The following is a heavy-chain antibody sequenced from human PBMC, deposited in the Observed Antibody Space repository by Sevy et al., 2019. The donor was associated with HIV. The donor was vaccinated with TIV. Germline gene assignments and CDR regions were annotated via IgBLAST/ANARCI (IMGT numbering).Heavy chain of an antibody. D-gene: IGHD2-8*02. Sequence: GGSLRLSCAASGFNFSTYAMGWVRQAPGKGLEWVSTISNSGDNIYYEDSVQGRFTISRDNSKNTVFLQMNSLRAEVTAVYSCATAVAPYCTGGICFPYWYFDLWGRGTLVTVSS. J-gene: IGHJ2*01. CDR3: ATAVAPYCTGGICFPYWYFDL. V-gene: IGHV3-23*01. CDR1: GFNFSTYA. CDR2: ISNSGDNI.